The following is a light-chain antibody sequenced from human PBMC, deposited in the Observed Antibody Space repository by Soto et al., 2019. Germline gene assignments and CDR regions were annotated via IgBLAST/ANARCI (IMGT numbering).Light chain of an antibody. CDR2: AAS. CDR1: QSISNY. Sequence: DIQMTQSPSSLSASVGDRVTITCRASQSISNYLNWYQQKPVKAPKLLIYAASSLQSGVPSRLSGSGSGTAFTLTISRLQPEDFETYYCQQSYSIPLTFGQGTTLEIK. V-gene: IGKV1-39*01. J-gene: IGKJ2*01. CDR3: QQSYSIPLT.